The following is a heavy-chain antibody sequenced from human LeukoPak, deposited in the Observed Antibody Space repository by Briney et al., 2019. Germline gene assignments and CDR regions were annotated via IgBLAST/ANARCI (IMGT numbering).Heavy chain of an antibody. CDR1: GYSITTGYY. CDR2: IPYSGST. J-gene: IGHJ4*02. D-gene: IGHD3-10*01. V-gene: IGHV4-38-2*02. CDR3: ARCKDYYVSGSYYKTFDY. Sequence: SETLSLTCTVSGYSITTGYYWGWLRQSPGKGLEWIGSIPYSGSTYYNPSLKSRVTISVDTSKNQFSLKLSSVTAADTAVYYCARCKDYYVSGSYYKTFDYWGQGTLVTVSS.